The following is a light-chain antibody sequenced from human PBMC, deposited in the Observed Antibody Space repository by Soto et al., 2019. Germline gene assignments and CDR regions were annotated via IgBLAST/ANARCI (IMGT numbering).Light chain of an antibody. V-gene: IGKV3D-11*01. CDR1: QGIGDT. CDR2: DTS. Sequence: EVVMTQSPATLSVSPGERATLSCRASQGIGDTLAWYQHKPGQTPRLLIYDTSTRATGVPARFSGSRSGTEFTLTISSLEPEDFAVYYCQQRSNWPFITFGQGTRLEIK. J-gene: IGKJ5*01. CDR3: QQRSNWPFIT.